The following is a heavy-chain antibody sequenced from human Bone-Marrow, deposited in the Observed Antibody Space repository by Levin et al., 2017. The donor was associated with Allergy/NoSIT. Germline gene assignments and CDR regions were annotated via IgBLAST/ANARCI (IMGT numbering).Heavy chain of an antibody. D-gene: IGHD6-19*01. V-gene: IGHV1-18*01. Sequence: GESLKISCKASGYTFHRHSISWVRQAPGQGLEWMGWINPYNDNTNYAQKVQGRVTMTTDTSTSTVYMELRSLRSDDTAVYYCARDLYSSGWYYTFDIWGQGTMVTVSS. J-gene: IGHJ3*02. CDR2: INPYNDNT. CDR1: GYTFHRHS. CDR3: ARDLYSSGWYYTFDI.